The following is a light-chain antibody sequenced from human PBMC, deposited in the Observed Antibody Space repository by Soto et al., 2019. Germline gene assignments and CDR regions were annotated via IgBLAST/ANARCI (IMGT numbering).Light chain of an antibody. CDR1: ESVSDN. V-gene: IGKV3-15*01. Sequence: EIVMTQSPATLSVSPGERATLSCRASESVSDNLVWYQQKPGQAPRLLMYGASTRATGIPARFSGSGSGTEFTLNISSLQSEDFAVYYCQQYSNWPPYTFSQGTKVEI. J-gene: IGKJ1*01. CDR2: GAS. CDR3: QQYSNWPPYT.